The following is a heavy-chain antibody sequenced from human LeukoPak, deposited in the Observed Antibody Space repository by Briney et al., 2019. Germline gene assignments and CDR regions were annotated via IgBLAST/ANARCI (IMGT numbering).Heavy chain of an antibody. CDR2: IKPNSGGT. V-gene: IGHV1-2*02. J-gene: IGHJ5*02. D-gene: IGHD5-12*01. CDR3: AREEVDRKNWFDP. CDR1: GYTFTGYY. Sequence: EASVKVSCKASGYTFTGYYMHWVRQAPGQGLEWMGWIKPNSGGTNYAQKFQGRVTITRDTSISTAYKESSRLQSDDTAVYYCAREEVDRKNWFDPWGQGTLVTVSS.